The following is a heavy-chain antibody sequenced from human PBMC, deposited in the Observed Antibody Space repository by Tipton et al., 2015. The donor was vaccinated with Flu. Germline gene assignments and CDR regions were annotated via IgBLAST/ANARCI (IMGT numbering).Heavy chain of an antibody. Sequence: QLVQSGAEVKPGASVKVSCKASGYTFTAYYIHWVRQAPGQGLEWMGWINPNSGGRKFAQKFQGRVTMTSDAAITTAYMELSSLTSDDTAVYYCAGRSWDSWGQGTLVTVSS. V-gene: IGHV1-2*02. CDR2: INPNSGGR. CDR3: AGRSWDS. CDR1: GYTFTAYY. J-gene: IGHJ4*02.